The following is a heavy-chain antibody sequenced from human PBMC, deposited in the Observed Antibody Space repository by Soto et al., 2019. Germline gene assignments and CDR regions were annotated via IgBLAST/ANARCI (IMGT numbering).Heavy chain of an antibody. D-gene: IGHD2-15*01. V-gene: IGHV4-31*03. Sequence: NPSETLSLTCTVSGGSISSGGYYWSWIRQHPGKGLEWIGYIYYSGSTYYNPSLKSRVTISVDTSKNQFSLKLSSVTAADTAVYYCSSALPHIVSGPTAGPSSDYWGQGILVTVSS. J-gene: IGHJ4*02. CDR3: SSALPHIVSGPTAGPSSDY. CDR2: IYYSGST. CDR1: GGSISSGGYY.